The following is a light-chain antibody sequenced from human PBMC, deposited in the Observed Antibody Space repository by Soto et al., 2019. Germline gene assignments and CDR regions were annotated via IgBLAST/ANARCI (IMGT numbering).Light chain of an antibody. J-gene: IGKJ1*01. Sequence: QFPAPLSVSPGESATLSCRASQSVSTSLAWYQQKPGQAPRLLIYGASTWAAGIPARFSGSGSGTDFTLTISSLQSEDIAVYYCQQYKNLRPFAQGTKVEIK. CDR2: GAS. CDR1: QSVSTS. V-gene: IGKV3-15*01. CDR3: QQYKNLRP.